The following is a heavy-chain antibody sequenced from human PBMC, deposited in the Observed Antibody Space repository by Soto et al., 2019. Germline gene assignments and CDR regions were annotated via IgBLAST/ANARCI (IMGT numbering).Heavy chain of an antibody. V-gene: IGHV4-4*02. CDR3: ASNQVTSTWADYYGMDV. D-gene: IGHD5-12*01. Sequence: PSETLSLTCAVSGGSISRTNWWSWVRQPPGQGLEWIGEIYQTGSTNYNPSLKSRVTISMDKSKNQFSLKLNSVTAADTAVYYCASNQVTSTWADYYGMDVWGQGTTVTVSS. CDR2: IYQTGST. J-gene: IGHJ6*02. CDR1: GGSISRTNW.